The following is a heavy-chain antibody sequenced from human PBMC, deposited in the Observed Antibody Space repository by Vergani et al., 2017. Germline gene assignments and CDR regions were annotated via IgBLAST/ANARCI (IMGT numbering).Heavy chain of an antibody. Sequence: EVQLVESGGGLVQPGGSLRLSCAASGFTFSSYSMNWVRQAPGKGLEWVSYISSSSSTIYYADSVKGRFTISRDNAKNSLYLQMNSLRAEDTAVYYCARERCGSCYSYYYYYYGMDVWGQGTTVTVSS. CDR2: ISSSSSTI. V-gene: IGHV3-48*04. CDR3: ARERCGSCYSYYYYYYGMDV. CDR1: GFTFSSYS. J-gene: IGHJ6*02. D-gene: IGHD2-15*01.